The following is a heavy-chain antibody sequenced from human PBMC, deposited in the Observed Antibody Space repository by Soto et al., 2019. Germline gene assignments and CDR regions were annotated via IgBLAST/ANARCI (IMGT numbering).Heavy chain of an antibody. V-gene: IGHV1-18*04. Sequence: QIQMVQSGAELKEPGASVKVSCKTSGYNFIDYGIDWVRQAPGQDLQWMGWIGFYHTQTKYTPRFQGRVTITSDPSTRTVSMELRNLRSDDTATYYCVIHDSRLSLDPWGPGTRITVSS. J-gene: IGHJ5*02. CDR1: GYNFIDYG. CDR3: VIHDSRLSLDP. CDR2: IGFYHTQT. D-gene: IGHD3-22*01.